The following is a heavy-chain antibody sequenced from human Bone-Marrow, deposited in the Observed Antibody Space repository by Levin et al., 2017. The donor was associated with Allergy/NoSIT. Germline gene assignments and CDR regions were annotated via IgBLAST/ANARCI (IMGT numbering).Heavy chain of an antibody. V-gene: IGHV4-30-2*06. CDR2: IYHSGNT. D-gene: IGHD3-16*01. Sequence: PSETLSLTCVVSGGSVTSDNYCWNWIRQSPGTGLEWIVYIYHSGNTYYNPSLKSRITISLDRSKNHFSLKLNSVTAADTAVYYCARHWAPFENWFDPWGQGRLVTVSS. CDR1: GGSVTSDNYC. J-gene: IGHJ5*02. CDR3: ARHWAPFENWFDP.